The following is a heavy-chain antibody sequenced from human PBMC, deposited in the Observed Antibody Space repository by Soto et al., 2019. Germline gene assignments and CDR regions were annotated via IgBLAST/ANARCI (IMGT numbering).Heavy chain of an antibody. J-gene: IGHJ6*02. D-gene: IGHD2-2*01. CDR1: GYPFTGYY. CDR2: INPNIGGT. V-gene: IGHV1-2*02. CDR3: ARYHRNHLVVVPALLGMDV. Sequence: QVQLVQSGAEVKKHGASVKVYCKASGYPFTGYYMHWVRQAPGQALEWMGWINPNIGGTNYGQKFQGRVCMIKDTSISTAYMELSRLRSDDTAVYYCARYHRNHLVVVPALLGMDVLGQLTTVTVSS.